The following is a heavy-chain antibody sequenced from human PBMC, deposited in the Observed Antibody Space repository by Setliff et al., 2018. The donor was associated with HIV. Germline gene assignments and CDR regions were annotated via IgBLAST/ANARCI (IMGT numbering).Heavy chain of an antibody. Sequence: SETLSLTCTVSGDSIKNYFWNWIRQPAGKGLEWIGRIYTTGSTTYNPSGSTTYNPSLKSRVTMSVDTSKNQFSLKLSSVTALDTAVYYCARKGSSSRSQEYYYDFWGQGTLVTVSS. J-gene: IGHJ4*02. V-gene: IGHV4-4*07. CDR1: GDSIKNYF. CDR3: ARKGSSSRSQEYYYDF. CDR2: IYTTGSTTYNPSGST. D-gene: IGHD6-13*01.